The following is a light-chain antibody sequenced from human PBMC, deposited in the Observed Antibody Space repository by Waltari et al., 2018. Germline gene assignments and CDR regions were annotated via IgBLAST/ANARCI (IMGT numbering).Light chain of an antibody. CDR2: AAS. Sequence: DIQMTQSPSSLSASVGDRVPITCRASQGIRNYLAWFQQKPGEAPKSLIYAASSLQSGVPSKFSGGGSGTDFTLTISSLQPEDFAIYYCQQYNSYPFTFGGGTKVEI. V-gene: IGKV1-16*02. CDR3: QQYNSYPFT. CDR1: QGIRNY. J-gene: IGKJ4*01.